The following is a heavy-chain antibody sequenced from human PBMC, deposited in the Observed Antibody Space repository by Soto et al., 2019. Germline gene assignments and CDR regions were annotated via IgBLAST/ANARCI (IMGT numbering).Heavy chain of an antibody. J-gene: IGHJ4*02. Sequence: ASVKVSCKASGYTFTSYGISWVRQAPGQGLEWMGWISAYNGNTNYAQKLQGRVTMTTDTSTSTAYMELRSLRSDDTAVYYCARPLGYCSSGSCFPFDSWPPGTLVTVFS. CDR1: GYTFTSYG. CDR3: ARPLGYCSSGSCFPFDS. V-gene: IGHV1-18*01. D-gene: IGHD2-15*01. CDR2: ISAYNGNT.